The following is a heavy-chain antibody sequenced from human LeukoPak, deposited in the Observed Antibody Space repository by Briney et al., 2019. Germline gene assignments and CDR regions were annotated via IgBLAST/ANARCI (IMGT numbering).Heavy chain of an antibody. V-gene: IGHV3-20*04. CDR2: INWNGGRT. D-gene: IGHD3-10*01. CDR3: AREYYGSGSYYNVGY. J-gene: IGHJ4*02. CDR1: GFTFDDYG. Sequence: GGSLRLSCAASGFTFDDYGMSWVRQAPGKGLEWVSGINWNGGRTGYADSVKGRFTISRDNAKKSLYVQMNSLRAEDTALYYCAREYYGSGSYYNVGYWGQGTLVADSS.